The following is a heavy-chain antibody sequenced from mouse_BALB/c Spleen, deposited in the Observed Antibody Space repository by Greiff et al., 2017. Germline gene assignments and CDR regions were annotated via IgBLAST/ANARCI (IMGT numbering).Heavy chain of an antibody. Sequence: QVQLQQSGAELVRPGASVKISCKASGYTFTDYEMHWVKQTPVHGLEWIGAIDPETGGTAYNQKFKGKATLTADKSSSTAYMELRSLTSEDSAVYYCTRSSGYYAMDYWGQGTSVTVSS. CDR2: IDPETGGT. CDR1: GYTFTDYE. J-gene: IGHJ4*01. CDR3: TRSSGYYAMDY. V-gene: IGHV1-15*01. D-gene: IGHD1-3*01.